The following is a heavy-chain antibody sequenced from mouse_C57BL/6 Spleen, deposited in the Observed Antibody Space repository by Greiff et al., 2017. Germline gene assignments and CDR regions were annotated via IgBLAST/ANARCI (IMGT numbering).Heavy chain of an antibody. Sequence: VQLQQSGAELVKPGASVKLSCTASGFNIKDYYMHWVKQRTEQGLEWIGRIDPEDGETKYAPKFQGKATITADTSSNTAYLQLSSLTSEDTAVDYWAIASPFTFGYFDVWGTGTTVTVSS. CDR2: IDPEDGET. CDR3: AIASPFTFGYFDV. CDR1: GFNIKDYY. V-gene: IGHV14-2*01. D-gene: IGHD6-1*01. J-gene: IGHJ1*03.